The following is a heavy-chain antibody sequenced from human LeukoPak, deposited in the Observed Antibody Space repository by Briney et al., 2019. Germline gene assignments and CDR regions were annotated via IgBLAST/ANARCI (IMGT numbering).Heavy chain of an antibody. V-gene: IGHV3-21*01. J-gene: IGHJ4*02. Sequence: GGSLRLSCAASGFTLSTYAMSWVRQAPGKGLEWVSSISSSSSYIYYADSLKGRFTISRDNAKNSLYLQMNSLRAEDTAVYYCASADGRHDGYSLGYWGQRTLVTVSS. CDR1: GFTLSTYA. D-gene: IGHD5-24*01. CDR3: ASADGRHDGYSLGY. CDR2: ISSSSSYI.